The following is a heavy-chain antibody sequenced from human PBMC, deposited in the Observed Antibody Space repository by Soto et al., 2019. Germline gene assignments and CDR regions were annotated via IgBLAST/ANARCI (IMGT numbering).Heavy chain of an antibody. J-gene: IGHJ4*02. Sequence: ASVKVSCKXSGYTFTSYAIHWVRQAPGQRLEWMGWINADNGDTKYSQKFSGRVTITRDTSANTAFMELSSLRSEDTAMYYCARELQGLYYFDFWGQGTLVTVS. CDR3: ARELQGLYYFDF. V-gene: IGHV1-3*01. CDR2: INADNGDT. D-gene: IGHD4-4*01. CDR1: GYTFTSYA.